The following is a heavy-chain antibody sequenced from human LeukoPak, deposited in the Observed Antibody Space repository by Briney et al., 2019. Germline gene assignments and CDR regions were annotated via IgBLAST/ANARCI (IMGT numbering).Heavy chain of an antibody. CDR3: AKDYGYHFASGSSHFEY. D-gene: IGHD3-10*01. V-gene: IGHV3-53*04. Sequence: GGSLRLSCAASGFSVSSNYMSWVRQAPGKGLEWVSLLYSGGTTSYPASVKGRFTISRHDSKNTLYLQMNSLGAEDTAVYYCAKDYGYHFASGSSHFEYWGQGTLVTVSS. CDR2: LYSGGTT. J-gene: IGHJ4*02. CDR1: GFSVSSNY.